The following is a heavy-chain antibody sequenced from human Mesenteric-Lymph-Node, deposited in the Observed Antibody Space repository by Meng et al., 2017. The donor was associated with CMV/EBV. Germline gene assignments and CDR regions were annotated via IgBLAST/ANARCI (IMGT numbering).Heavy chain of an antibody. J-gene: IGHJ4*02. Sequence: GESLKISCAASGFTFSSYSMNWVRQAPGKGLEWVSSISSSSSYIYYADSVKGRFTISRDNAKNSLYLQMNSLRAEDTAVYYCAIKTKTYYDFCSGYPHYFDYWGQGTLVTVSS. V-gene: IGHV3-21*01. CDR2: ISSSSSYI. CDR1: GFTFSSYS. CDR3: AIKTKTYYDFCSGYPHYFDY. D-gene: IGHD3-3*01.